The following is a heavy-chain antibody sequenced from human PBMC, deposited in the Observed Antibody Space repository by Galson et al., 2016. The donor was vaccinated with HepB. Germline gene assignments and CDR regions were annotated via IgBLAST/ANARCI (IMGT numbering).Heavy chain of an antibody. J-gene: IGHJ4*02. CDR2: IYHSGST. CDR1: GYSISSGYQ. D-gene: IGHD6-13*01. Sequence: ETLSLTCSVSGYSISSGYQWGWIRQPPGKGLEWIGSIYHSGSTYYNPSLKSRVTISVDTSKNQFSLKLSSVTAADTAVYYCARGSRWYDYWGQGTLVTVSS. V-gene: IGHV4-38-2*02. CDR3: ARGSRWYDY.